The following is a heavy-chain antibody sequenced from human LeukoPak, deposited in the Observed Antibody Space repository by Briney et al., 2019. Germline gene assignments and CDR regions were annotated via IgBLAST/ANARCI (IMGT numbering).Heavy chain of an antibody. Sequence: SETLALTWAASGCSISSYYWSWIRQPPGKGLEWVGYIYYSGSTKYNTSLKSRVTISVDTSKNQFSLKLSSVTAADTAVYYCARGLSSIRYFDWLSPFSPHFDYWGQGTLVTVSS. CDR2: IYYSGST. J-gene: IGHJ4*02. V-gene: IGHV4-59*01. CDR3: ARGLSSIRYFDWLSPFSPHFDY. D-gene: IGHD3-9*01. CDR1: GCSISSYY.